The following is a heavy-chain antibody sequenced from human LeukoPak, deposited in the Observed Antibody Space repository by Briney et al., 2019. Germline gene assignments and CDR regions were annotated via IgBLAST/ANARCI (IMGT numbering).Heavy chain of an antibody. CDR1: GFTFSSYG. V-gene: IGHV3-30*02. CDR2: IRYDGSNK. J-gene: IGHJ4*02. CDR3: AKDTKGDGYNQWSYFDY. Sequence: GGSLRLSCAASGFTFSSYGMHWVRQAPCKGLEWVAFIRYDGSNKYYADSVKGRFTISRDNSKNTLYLQMNSLRAEDTAVYYCAKDTKGDGYNQWSYFDYWGQGTLVTVSS. D-gene: IGHD5-24*01.